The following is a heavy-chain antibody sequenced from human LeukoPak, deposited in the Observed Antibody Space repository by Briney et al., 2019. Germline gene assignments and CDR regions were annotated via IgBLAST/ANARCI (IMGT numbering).Heavy chain of an antibody. Sequence: ASVKVSCKPSGYTFTSYGLSWVRQAPGQGLEWVGWISAYNGNTNYAQKLQGRGTTTTYTSTSTAYMELRSLRSDDTAVYYCASWDAPFDYWGQGTLVTVSS. CDR1: GYTFTSYG. CDR2: ISAYNGNT. D-gene: IGHD1-26*01. CDR3: ASWDAPFDY. J-gene: IGHJ4*02. V-gene: IGHV1-18*01.